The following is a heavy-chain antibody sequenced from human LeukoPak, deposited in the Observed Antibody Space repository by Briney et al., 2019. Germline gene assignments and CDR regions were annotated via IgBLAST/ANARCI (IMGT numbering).Heavy chain of an antibody. CDR1: GGTFSSYA. D-gene: IGHD4-23*01. CDR3: ARVSRDYGGNPFDY. CDR2: IIPIFGTA. J-gene: IGHJ4*02. Sequence: SVKVSCKASGGTFSSYAISWVRQAPGQGLEWMGGIIPIFGTANYAQKVQGRVTITTDDSTSTAYMELSSLRSEDTAVYYCARVSRDYGGNPFDYWGQGTLVTVSS. V-gene: IGHV1-69*05.